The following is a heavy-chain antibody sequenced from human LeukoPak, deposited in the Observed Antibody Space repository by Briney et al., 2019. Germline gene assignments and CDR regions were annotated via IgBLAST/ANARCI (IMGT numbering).Heavy chain of an antibody. CDR2: ISTGSSTT. J-gene: IGHJ4*02. V-gene: IGHV3-48*02. Sequence: PGGSLRLSCAASGITVSSNYMSWVRQAPGKGLEWVSYISTGSSTTYYADSVKGRFTISRDNVENSLYLQMNSLRDEDTAVYYCARVAAGYSVNYFDYWGQGTLVTVSS. CDR1: GITVSSNY. D-gene: IGHD4-23*01. CDR3: ARVAAGYSVNYFDY.